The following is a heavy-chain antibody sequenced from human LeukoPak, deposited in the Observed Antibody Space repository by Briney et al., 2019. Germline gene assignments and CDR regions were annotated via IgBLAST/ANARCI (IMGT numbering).Heavy chain of an antibody. J-gene: IGHJ3*02. CDR1: GYTFTSYA. CDR2: INTNTGNP. Sequence: ASVKVSCKASGYTFTSYAMNWVRQAPGQGLEWMGWINTNTGNPTYAQGFTGRFVFSLDTSVSTAYLQISSLKAEDTAVYYCARGTLGYCSGGSCYLEENAFDIWGQGTMVTVSS. D-gene: IGHD2-15*01. V-gene: IGHV7-4-1*02. CDR3: ARGTLGYCSGGSCYLEENAFDI.